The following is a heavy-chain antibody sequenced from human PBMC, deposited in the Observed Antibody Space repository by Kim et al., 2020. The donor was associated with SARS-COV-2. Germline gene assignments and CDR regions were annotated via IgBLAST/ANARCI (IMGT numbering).Heavy chain of an antibody. D-gene: IGHD1-26*01. CDR2: ISYDGSNK. CDR1: GFTFSSYA. V-gene: IGHV3-30*04. CDR3: ARGGSGSTLYYGMDV. Sequence: GGSLRLSCAASGFTFSSYAMHWVRQAPGKGLEWVAVISYDGSNKYYVDSVKGRFTISRDNSKNTLYLQMNSLRAEDTAVYYCARGGSGSTLYYGMDVWGQGTTVTVSS. J-gene: IGHJ6*02.